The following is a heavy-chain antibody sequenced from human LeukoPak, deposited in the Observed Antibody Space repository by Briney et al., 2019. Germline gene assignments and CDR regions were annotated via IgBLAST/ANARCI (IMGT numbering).Heavy chain of an antibody. CDR3: ARQDYDILTGYYKGPFDY. D-gene: IGHD3-9*01. CDR1: GYSFTSYW. CDR2: IYPGDSDT. J-gene: IGHJ4*02. V-gene: IGHV5-51*01. Sequence: GESLKISCKGSGYSFTSYWIGWVRQVPGEGLEWMGIIYPGDSDTRYSPSFQGQVTISADKSISTAYLQWSSLKASDTAIYYCARQDYDILTGYYKGPFDYWGQGTLVTVSS.